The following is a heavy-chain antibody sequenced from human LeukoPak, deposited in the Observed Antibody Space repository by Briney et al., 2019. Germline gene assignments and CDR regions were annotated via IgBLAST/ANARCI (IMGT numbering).Heavy chain of an antibody. CDR1: GGSISSYY. V-gene: IGHV4-59*01. CDR3: ARIGGGPYSSSYYMDV. J-gene: IGHJ6*03. CDR2: IYYSGST. D-gene: IGHD6-6*01. Sequence: SETLSLTCTVSGGSISSYYWSWIRQPPGKGLEWIGYIYYSGSTNYNSSLKSRVTISVDTSKNQFSLKLSSVTAADTAVYYCARIGGGPYSSSYYMDVWGKGTTVTVSS.